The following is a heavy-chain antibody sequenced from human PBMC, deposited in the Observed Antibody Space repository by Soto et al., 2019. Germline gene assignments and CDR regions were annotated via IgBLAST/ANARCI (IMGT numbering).Heavy chain of an antibody. CDR3: SHGRVNTFLATEY. V-gene: IGHV2-5*02. D-gene: IGHD3-16*01. J-gene: IGHJ4*02. CDR1: GFSLSTNGVG. CDR2: IYWDDDK. Sequence: QITLKESGPTLLKPTQTLTLTCTFSGFSLSTNGVGVGWIRHPPGKALEWLAFIYWDDDKRYSPSLKCKLTITKDTDKNKVVLTMTHMGPRAKATYYCSHGRVNTFLATEYWGQGILVTVSS.